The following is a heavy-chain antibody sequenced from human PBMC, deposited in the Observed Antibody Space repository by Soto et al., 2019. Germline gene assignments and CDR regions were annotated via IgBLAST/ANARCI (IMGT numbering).Heavy chain of an antibody. Sequence: SSETLSLTCTVSGGSISSGGYYWSWIRPHPGKGLVWIGYIYYSGSTYYNPSLKSRVTISVDTSKNQFSLKLSSVTAADTAVYYCARVQFDCSSTSCYVDYYMDVWGKGTTVTVSS. CDR2: IYYSGST. D-gene: IGHD2-2*01. CDR1: GGSISSGGYY. V-gene: IGHV4-31*03. CDR3: ARVQFDCSSTSCYVDYYMDV. J-gene: IGHJ6*03.